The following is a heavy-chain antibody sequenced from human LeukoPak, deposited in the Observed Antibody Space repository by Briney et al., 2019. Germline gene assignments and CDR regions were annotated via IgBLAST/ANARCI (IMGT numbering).Heavy chain of an antibody. CDR2: IGGSGGST. Sequence: GGSLRLSCATSGFTFSSYAMSWVRQAPGKGLEWVSAIGGSGGSTYYADSVKGRFTISRDNSKNTLYLQMNSLRAEDTAVYYCAISRSTYYYGSGNSMDFWGQGTTVTVSS. CDR3: AISRSTYYYGSGNSMDF. J-gene: IGHJ6*02. V-gene: IGHV3-23*01. CDR1: GFTFSSYA. D-gene: IGHD3-10*01.